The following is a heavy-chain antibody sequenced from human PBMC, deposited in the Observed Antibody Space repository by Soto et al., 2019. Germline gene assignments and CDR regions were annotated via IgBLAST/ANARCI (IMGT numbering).Heavy chain of an antibody. V-gene: IGHV4-59*08. Sequence: SETLSLTCTVSGGSISSYYWSWIRQPPGKGLEWIGYIYYSGSTNYNPSLKSRVTISVDTSKNQFSLKLSSVTAADTAVYYCARHPPPYYGSGKVLDPWGQGTLVTVSS. J-gene: IGHJ5*02. CDR3: ARHPPPYYGSGKVLDP. D-gene: IGHD3-10*01. CDR1: GGSISSYY. CDR2: IYYSGST.